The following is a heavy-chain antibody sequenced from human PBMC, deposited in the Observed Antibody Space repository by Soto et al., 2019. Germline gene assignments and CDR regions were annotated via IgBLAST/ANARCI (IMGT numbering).Heavy chain of an antibody. Sequence: PGESLKISCAASGFTFSSYGMHGVREAPGKGLEWVAVISYDGSNKYYADSVKGRFTISRDNSKNTLYLQMNSLRAEDTAVYYCAKADSSGYHFDYWGQGTLVTVSS. D-gene: IGHD3-22*01. CDR3: AKADSSGYHFDY. CDR1: GFTFSSYG. CDR2: ISYDGSNK. J-gene: IGHJ4*02. V-gene: IGHV3-30*18.